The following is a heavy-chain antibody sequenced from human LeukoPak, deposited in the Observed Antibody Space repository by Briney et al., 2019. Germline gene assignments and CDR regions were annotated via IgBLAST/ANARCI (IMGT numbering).Heavy chain of an antibody. CDR3: ASPVPGTGDPPFDY. CDR2: ISSSSSYI. CDR1: GFTFSSYS. Sequence: PGGSLRLSCAASGFTFSSYSMNWVRQAPGKGLEWVSSISSSSSYIYYADSVKGRFTISRDNAKNSLYLQMNSLRAEDTAVYYCASPVPGTGDPPFDYWGQGTLVTVSS. V-gene: IGHV3-21*04. J-gene: IGHJ4*02. D-gene: IGHD7-27*01.